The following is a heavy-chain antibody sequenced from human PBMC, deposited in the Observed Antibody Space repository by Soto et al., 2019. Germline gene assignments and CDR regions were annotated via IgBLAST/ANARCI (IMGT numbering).Heavy chain of an antibody. CDR2: ISWDGGST. Sequence: GGSLRLSCAASGFTFDDYTMHWVRQAPGKGLEWVSLISWDGGSTYYGDSGKGRFTISRDNSKNSLYLQMNSLRTEDTALYYCARQYPSGSYDWIIPEVDDWKGGFDYWGQGTLVTVSS. J-gene: IGHJ4*02. V-gene: IGHV3-43*01. D-gene: IGHD1-26*01. CDR1: GFTFDDYT. CDR3: ARQYPSGSYDWIIPEVDDWKGGFDY.